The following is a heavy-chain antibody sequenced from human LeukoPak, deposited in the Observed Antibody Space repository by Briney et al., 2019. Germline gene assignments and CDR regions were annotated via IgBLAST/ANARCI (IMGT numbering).Heavy chain of an antibody. V-gene: IGHV1-46*01. CDR2: INPSGGST. D-gene: IGHD3-10*01. CDR3: ARDHEYYYGSGSYYPGGCDY. Sequence: ASVKVSCKASGYTSTSYYMHWVRQAPGQGLEWMGIINPSGGSTSYAQKFQGRVTMTRDTSTSTVYMELRSLRSEDTAVYYCARDHEYYYGSGSYYPGGCDYWGQGTLVTVSS. J-gene: IGHJ4*02. CDR1: GYTSTSYY.